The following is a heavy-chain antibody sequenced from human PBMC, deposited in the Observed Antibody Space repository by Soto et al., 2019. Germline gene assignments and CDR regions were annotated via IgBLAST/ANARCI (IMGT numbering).Heavy chain of an antibody. CDR2: TSGSGGST. CDR3: VKDTYYGSGASYYYGMDV. CDR1: GFTFSSYA. V-gene: IGHV3-23*01. J-gene: IGHJ6*02. Sequence: EVQLLESGGGLIQPGGSLRLSCAASGFTFSSYAMSWVRQAPGKGLEWVSTTSGSGGSTNSADSVKGRFTISRDNSKTTLFLQMYSLRVEDTAVYYCVKDTYYGSGASYYYGMDVWGQGTTVTVSS. D-gene: IGHD3-10*01.